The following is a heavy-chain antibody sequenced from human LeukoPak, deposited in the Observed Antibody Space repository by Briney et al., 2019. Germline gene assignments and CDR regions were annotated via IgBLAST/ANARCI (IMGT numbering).Heavy chain of an antibody. J-gene: IGHJ5*02. V-gene: IGHV3-23*01. CDR3: AKDRAGGSVWYAFDP. CDR1: GFTFSSYA. Sequence: GGSLRLSCAASGFTFSSYAMSWVRQAPGNGLEWVSVISFSGGSTDYADSVKGRFTISRDNSKNTLYLQMNSLRPDDTAVYYCAKDRAGGSVWYAFDPWGQGTLVTVSS. CDR2: ISFSGGST. D-gene: IGHD6-13*01.